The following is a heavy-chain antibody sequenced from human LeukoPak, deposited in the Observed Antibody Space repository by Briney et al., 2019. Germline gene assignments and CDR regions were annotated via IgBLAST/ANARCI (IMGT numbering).Heavy chain of an antibody. Sequence: ASVKVSCKVSGYTLTELSMHWVRQAPGKGLEWMGGFDPEDGETIYAQKLQGRLTMTTDTSTSTAYMELRSLRSDDTAVYYCARDEAWGSAVDSGYNYGDRYLDYWGQGTLVTVSS. J-gene: IGHJ4*02. CDR3: ARDEAWGSAVDSGYNYGDRYLDY. V-gene: IGHV1-24*01. CDR2: FDPEDGET. CDR1: GYTLTELS. D-gene: IGHD5-18*01.